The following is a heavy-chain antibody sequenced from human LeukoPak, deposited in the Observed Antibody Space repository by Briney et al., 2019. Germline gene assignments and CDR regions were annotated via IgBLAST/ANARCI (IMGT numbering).Heavy chain of an antibody. CDR3: ARERGDYYYYYMDV. Sequence: PGRSLRLSCAASGFTFISYAMHWVRQAPGKGVEWVAVISYDGSNKYYADSVKGQFTISRDNSKNTLYLQMNSLRAEDTAVYYCARERGDYYYYYMDVWGKGTTVTVSS. CDR2: ISYDGSNK. CDR1: GFTFISYA. D-gene: IGHD3-10*01. V-gene: IGHV3-30*01. J-gene: IGHJ6*03.